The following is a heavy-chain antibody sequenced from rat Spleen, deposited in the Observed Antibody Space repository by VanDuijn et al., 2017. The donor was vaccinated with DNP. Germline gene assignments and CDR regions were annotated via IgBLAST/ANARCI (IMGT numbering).Heavy chain of an antibody. D-gene: IGHD1-7*01. J-gene: IGHJ3*01. CDR1: GFTLSHYN. CDR2: ISYDGSST. V-gene: IGHV5-7*01. CDR3: ATSSYYGYDYGFAY. Sequence: EVQLVESGGGLVQPGRSLKLSCAASGFTLSHYNMTWVRQAPQKGLEWFATISYDGSSTYYRDSVKGRFTVSRDNAKSTLYLQMDSLRSEDTATYYCATSSYYGYDYGFAYWGQGTLVTVSS.